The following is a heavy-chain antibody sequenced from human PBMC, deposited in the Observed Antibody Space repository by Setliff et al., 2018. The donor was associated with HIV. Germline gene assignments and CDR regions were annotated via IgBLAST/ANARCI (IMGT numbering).Heavy chain of an antibody. J-gene: IGHJ3*02. D-gene: IGHD3-22*01. CDR1: GGSITSHY. CDR2: IYYSGDT. Sequence: SETLSLTCSVSGGSITSHYWSWIRQPPGKGLEWIGYIYYSGDTIYNPSLKSRVTMSLDTSNNQSSLKLSSVTAEDTAVYYCARDTEMITTTDAFDIWGQGTMVTVSS. V-gene: IGHV4-59*11. CDR3: ARDTEMITTTDAFDI.